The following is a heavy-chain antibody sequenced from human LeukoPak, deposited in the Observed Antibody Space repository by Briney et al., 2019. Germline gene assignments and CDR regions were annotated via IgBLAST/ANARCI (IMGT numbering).Heavy chain of an antibody. CDR2: ISSSSSTI. CDR3: ARGLYGSGKYYFDY. CDR1: GFTFSHYS. D-gene: IGHD3-10*01. V-gene: IGHV3-48*01. J-gene: IGHJ4*02. Sequence: PGGSLRLSCAASGFTFSHYSINWVRQAPGKGLEWVSYISSSSSTIYYADSVKGRFTIPRDNAKNSLYLQMNSLRAEDTAVYHCARGLYGSGKYYFDYWGQGTLVTVSS.